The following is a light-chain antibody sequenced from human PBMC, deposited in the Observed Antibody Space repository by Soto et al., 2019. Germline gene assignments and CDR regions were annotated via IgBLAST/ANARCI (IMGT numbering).Light chain of an antibody. CDR1: QSVSRR. CDR3: QQYGGSPIT. V-gene: IGKV3-20*01. J-gene: IGKJ5*01. CDR2: GAS. Sequence: ETVLTHSPGTLSLSPCGRATLSSSASQSVSRRLAWYQQRPGQSPRLLISGASMRASGVPVRFIGSGSGTDFTLTITRLEPEDFAVYYCQQYGGSPITFGLGTRLEIK.